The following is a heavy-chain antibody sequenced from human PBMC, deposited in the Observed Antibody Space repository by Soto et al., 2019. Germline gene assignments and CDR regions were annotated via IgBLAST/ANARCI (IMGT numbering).Heavy chain of an antibody. CDR3: ARFLRFLEWSSHHYGMDV. Sequence: SETLSLTCTVYGGSISSGDYYWSWIRQPPGKGLEWIGYIYYSGSTYYNPSLKSRVTISVDTSKNQFSLKLSSVTAADTAVYYCARFLRFLEWSSHHYGMDVWGQGTTVTVSS. J-gene: IGHJ6*02. V-gene: IGHV4-30-4*01. D-gene: IGHD3-3*01. CDR1: GGSISSGDYY. CDR2: IYYSGST.